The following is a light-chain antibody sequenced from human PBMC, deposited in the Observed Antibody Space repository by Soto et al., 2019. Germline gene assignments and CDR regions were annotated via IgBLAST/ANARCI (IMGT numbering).Light chain of an antibody. CDR3: QQSYSTPIT. V-gene: IGKV1-39*01. Sequence: DIQMTQSPSSLSASVGDRVTITCRASQSILSHLNWYQHKPGRAPKLLIYAASSLQSGVPSRFSGSGSGTDFTLTISSLQPEDFATYYCQQSYSTPITFGQGTRLEIK. CDR1: QSILSH. J-gene: IGKJ5*01. CDR2: AAS.